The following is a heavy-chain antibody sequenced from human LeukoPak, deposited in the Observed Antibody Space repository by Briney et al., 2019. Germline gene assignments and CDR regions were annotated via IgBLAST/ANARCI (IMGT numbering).Heavy chain of an antibody. CDR2: IYPDDSQT. V-gene: IGHV5-51*01. Sequence: GESLKISCKGSGYYFNNYWITWVRQMPGKGLEWMGIIYPDDSQTRYSPSFQGQVTISADKSIRTAYLQWRSLKASDTAMYYCASHQTNSGYDNFDYWGQGTLVTVSS. D-gene: IGHD5-12*01. CDR1: GYYFNNYW. J-gene: IGHJ4*02. CDR3: ASHQTNSGYDNFDY.